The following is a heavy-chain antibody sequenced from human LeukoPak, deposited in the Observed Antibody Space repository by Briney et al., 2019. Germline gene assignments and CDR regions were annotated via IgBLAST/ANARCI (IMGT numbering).Heavy chain of an antibody. CDR3: ARDGSSSGGSCYDY. D-gene: IGHD2-15*01. CDR1: GGSISSSSYY. CDR2: IYYSGST. Sequence: SETLSLTCTVSGGSISSSSYYWGWIRQPPGKGLEWIGSIYYSGSTYYNPSLKSRVTISVDTSKNQFSLKLSSVTAADTAVYYCARDGSSSGGSCYDYWGQGTLVTVSS. J-gene: IGHJ4*02. V-gene: IGHV4-39*07.